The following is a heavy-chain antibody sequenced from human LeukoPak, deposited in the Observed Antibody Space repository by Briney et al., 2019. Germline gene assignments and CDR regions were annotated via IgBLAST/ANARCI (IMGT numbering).Heavy chain of an antibody. V-gene: IGHV3-48*03. J-gene: IGHJ6*04. CDR3: AELGITMIGGV. CDR1: GFTFSKSW. D-gene: IGHD3-10*02. Sequence: GGSLRLSCAASGFTFSKSWMSWVRQAPGKGLEWVSYISSSGSTIYYADSVKGRFTISRDNAKNSLYLQINGLRAEDTAVYYCAELGITMIGGVWGKGTTVTISS. CDR2: ISSSGSTI.